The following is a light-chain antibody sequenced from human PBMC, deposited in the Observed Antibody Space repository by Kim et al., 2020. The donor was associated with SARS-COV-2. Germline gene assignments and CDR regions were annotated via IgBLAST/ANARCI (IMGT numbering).Light chain of an antibody. CDR2: LAS. Sequence: SPGERATLCCRAGQKNTTTSLAWYQQKPGQAPRLLISLASGRATGIPDRFSGSGSGTDFTLTISRLEPEDFAVYYCQHYGSSHWTFGPGTKVDIK. J-gene: IGKJ1*01. V-gene: IGKV3-20*01. CDR3: QHYGSSHWT. CDR1: QKNTTTS.